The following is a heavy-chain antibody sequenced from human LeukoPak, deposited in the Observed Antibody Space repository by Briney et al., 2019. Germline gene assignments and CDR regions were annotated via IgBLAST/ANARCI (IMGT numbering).Heavy chain of an antibody. J-gene: IGHJ1*01. V-gene: IGHV3-74*01. CDR2: FKSDGST. CDR1: GFTFSTYW. D-gene: IGHD3-3*01. Sequence: GGSLRLSCAASGFTFSTYWMRWVRQAPGKGVVWVLRFKSDGSTNNADSVKGRFTISRDNAKNTLSLQMNSLRPEDTGVYYCARAPSEIGGYYPEYFRHWGQGTLVTVSS. CDR3: ARAPSEIGGYYPEYFRH.